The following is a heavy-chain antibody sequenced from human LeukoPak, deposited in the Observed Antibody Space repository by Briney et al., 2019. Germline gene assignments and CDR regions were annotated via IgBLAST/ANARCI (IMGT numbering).Heavy chain of an antibody. V-gene: IGHV3-21*01. J-gene: IGHJ3*02. CDR3: ARGIAVAGSSRRAFDI. D-gene: IGHD6-19*01. CDR2: ISSSSSYI. CDR1: GFTFSSYS. Sequence: PGGSLRLSCAASGFTFSSYSMNWVRQAPGKGLEWVSSISSSSSYIYYADSVKGRFTISRDNAKNSLYLQMNSLRAEDTAVYYCARGIAVAGSSRRAFDIWGQGTMVTVFS.